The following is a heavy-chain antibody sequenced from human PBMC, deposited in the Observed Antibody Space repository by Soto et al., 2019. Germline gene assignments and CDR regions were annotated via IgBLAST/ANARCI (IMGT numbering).Heavy chain of an antibody. D-gene: IGHD4-17*01. V-gene: IGHV4-59*01. CDR2: IYYSGST. CDR1: GGSISSYY. J-gene: IGHJ6*02. CDR3: ARDVLLYGDYCYGMDV. Sequence: SETLSLTCTVSGGSISSYYWSWIRQPPGKGLEWIGYIYYSGSTNYNPSLKSRVTISVDTSKNQFSLKLSSVTAADTAVYYCARDVLLYGDYCYGMDVWGQGTTVTSP.